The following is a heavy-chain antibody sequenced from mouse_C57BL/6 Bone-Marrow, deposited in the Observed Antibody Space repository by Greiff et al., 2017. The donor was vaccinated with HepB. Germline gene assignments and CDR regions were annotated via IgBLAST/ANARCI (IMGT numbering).Heavy chain of an antibody. Sequence: QVQLQQSGPELVKPGASVKISCKASGYAFSSSWMNWVKQRPGKGLEWIGRIYPGDGDTNYNGKFKGKATLTADKSSSTAYMQLSSLTSEDSAVYFCARKRDGYDAWFAYWGQGTLVTVSA. CDR1: GYAFSSSW. CDR3: ARKRDGYDAWFAY. J-gene: IGHJ3*01. CDR2: IYPGDGDT. D-gene: IGHD2-2*01. V-gene: IGHV1-82*01.